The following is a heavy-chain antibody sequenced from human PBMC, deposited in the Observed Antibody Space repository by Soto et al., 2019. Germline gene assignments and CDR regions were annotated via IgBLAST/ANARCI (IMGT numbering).Heavy chain of an antibody. CDR1: GFTFSSYA. Sequence: LRLSCAASGFTFSSYAMHWVRQAPGKGLEWVAVISYDGSNKYYADSVKGRFTISRDNPKNTLYLQMNSLRAEDTAVYYCARDRCSSSWCYYFDYWGQGTLVTVSS. D-gene: IGHD6-13*01. J-gene: IGHJ4*02. V-gene: IGHV3-30-3*01. CDR2: ISYDGSNK. CDR3: ARDRCSSSWCYYFDY.